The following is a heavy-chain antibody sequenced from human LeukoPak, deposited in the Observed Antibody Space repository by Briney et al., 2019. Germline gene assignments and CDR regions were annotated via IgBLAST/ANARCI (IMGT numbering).Heavy chain of an antibody. CDR1: GDTFGNYA. J-gene: IGHJ5*02. CDR2: IIPIFGTA. D-gene: IGHD3-9*01. V-gene: IGHV1-69*01. CDR3: ARLYDILTGYRPGWFDP. Sequence: ASVKVSCKASGDTFGNYAIYWVRQAPGQGLEWMGGIIPIFGTANYAQKFQGRVTITADESTSTAYMELSSLRSEDTAVYYCARLYDILTGYRPGWFDPWGQGTLVTVSS.